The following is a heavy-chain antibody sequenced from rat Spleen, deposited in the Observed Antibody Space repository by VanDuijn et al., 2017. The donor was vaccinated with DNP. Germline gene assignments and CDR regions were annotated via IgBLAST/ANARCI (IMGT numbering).Heavy chain of an antibody. CDR1: GFTFNNKW. CDR3: AKDRGFTYTTDYWSAMDA. CDR2: ITSSGSST. Sequence: EVQLVESGGGLVQPGRSLKLSCVASGFTFNNKWMTWIRQVPGKGLEWVASITSSGSSTYYPDSVKGRFTISRDNAESTVYLQMDSLRSEDTATYYCAKDRGFTYTTDYWSAMDAWGQGTSVTVSS. D-gene: IGHD1-6*01. J-gene: IGHJ4*01. V-gene: IGHV5-31*01.